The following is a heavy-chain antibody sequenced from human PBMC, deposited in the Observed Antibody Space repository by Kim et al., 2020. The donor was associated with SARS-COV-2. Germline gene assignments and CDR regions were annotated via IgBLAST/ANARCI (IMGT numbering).Heavy chain of an antibody. CDR1: GYTFTSYD. Sequence: ASVKVSCKASGYTFTSYDINWVRRATGQGLEWMGWMNPNSGNTGYAQKFQGRVTMTRNTSISTAYMELSSLRSEDTAVYYCARGARYSGYDYAYWGQGTLVTVSS. J-gene: IGHJ4*02. CDR2: MNPNSGNT. D-gene: IGHD5-12*01. V-gene: IGHV1-8*01. CDR3: ARGARYSGYDYAY.